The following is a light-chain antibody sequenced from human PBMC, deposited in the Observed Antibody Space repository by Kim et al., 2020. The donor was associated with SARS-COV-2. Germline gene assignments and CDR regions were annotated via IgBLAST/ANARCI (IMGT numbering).Light chain of an antibody. V-gene: IGKV3-20*01. J-gene: IGKJ2*01. Sequence: EIVLTQSPGTLSLSPGERATLSCRASQSVSSSNLAWYQQKPGQAPRLLIYGASSRATDIPDRFSGSGSGTDFTLTISRLEPEEFAVYYCQRYGSSYTFGQGTKLEIK. CDR1: QSVSSSN. CDR2: GAS. CDR3: QRYGSSYT.